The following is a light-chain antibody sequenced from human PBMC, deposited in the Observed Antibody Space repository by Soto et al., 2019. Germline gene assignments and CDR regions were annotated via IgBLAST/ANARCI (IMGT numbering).Light chain of an antibody. V-gene: IGKV3-15*01. J-gene: IGKJ1*01. CDR2: GAS. Sequence: VMTQSPATLSVSPGDRATLSCWASETVATNLAWYQQKPGQAPRLLISGASTRAAGISDRFRGSGSGTEFTLTISSLLSEDSAIYYCQQYFEWPPMTFGQGTKVDIK. CDR3: QQYFEWPPMT. CDR1: ETVATN.